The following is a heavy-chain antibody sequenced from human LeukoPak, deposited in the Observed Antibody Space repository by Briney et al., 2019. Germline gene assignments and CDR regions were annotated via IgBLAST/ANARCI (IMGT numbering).Heavy chain of an antibody. CDR1: GGSISSYY. V-gene: IGHV4-59*12. CDR2: IYYSGST. CDR3: ARNLNGDYFDY. D-gene: IGHD1-14*01. J-gene: IGHJ4*02. Sequence: SETLSLTCTVSGGSISSYYWSWIRQPPGKGLEWIGYIYYSGSTNYNPSLKSRVTISVDTSKNQFSLNLSSVTAADTAVYYCARNLNGDYFDYWSQGTLVTVSS.